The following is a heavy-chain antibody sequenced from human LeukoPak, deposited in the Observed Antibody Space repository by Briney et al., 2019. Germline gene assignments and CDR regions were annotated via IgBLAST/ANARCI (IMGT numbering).Heavy chain of an antibody. D-gene: IGHD3-22*01. J-gene: IGHJ5*02. CDR1: GGSFSGYY. Sequence: SETLSLTCAVYGGSFSGYYWSWIRQPPGKGLEWIGEINHSGSTNYNPSLKSRVTISVDTSKNQFSPKLSSVTAADTAVYYCARVRARITMIVVVADNWFDPWGQGTLVTVSS. V-gene: IGHV4-34*01. CDR2: INHSGST. CDR3: ARVRARITMIVVVADNWFDP.